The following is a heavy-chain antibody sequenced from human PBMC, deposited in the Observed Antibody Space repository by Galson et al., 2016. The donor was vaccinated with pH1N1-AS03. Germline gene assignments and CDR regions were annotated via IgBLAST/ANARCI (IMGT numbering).Heavy chain of an antibody. CDR2: IYPADSST. CDR3: ARQQDGRGSGLEWLFWYGMDV. CDR1: GYTFSNHW. Sequence: QSGAEVKKPGESLKISCKVSGYTFSNHWIGWVRQMPGKGLEWMGIIYPADSSTTYSPSFQGQVTISADQSISTAYLTWSSLRASDTAMYFCARQQDGRGSGLEWLFWYGMDVWGQGTTVIVSS. J-gene: IGHJ6*02. V-gene: IGHV5-51*01. D-gene: IGHD3-3*01.